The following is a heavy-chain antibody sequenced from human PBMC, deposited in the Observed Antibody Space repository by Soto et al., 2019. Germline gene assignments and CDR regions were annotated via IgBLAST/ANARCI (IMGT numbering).Heavy chain of an antibody. CDR1: GGSISSSNW. CDR2: IYHSGST. D-gene: IGHD2-21*02. J-gene: IGHJ3*02. CDR3: ARDRGGLAYCGGDCYSFAFDI. Sequence: QVQLQESGPGLVKPSGTLSLTCAVSGGSISSSNWWSWVRQPPGKGLEWIGEIYHSGSTNYNPSLKSRVTISVDKSKNQFSLKLSSVTAADTAVYYCARDRGGLAYCGGDCYSFAFDIWGQGTMVTVSS. V-gene: IGHV4-4*02.